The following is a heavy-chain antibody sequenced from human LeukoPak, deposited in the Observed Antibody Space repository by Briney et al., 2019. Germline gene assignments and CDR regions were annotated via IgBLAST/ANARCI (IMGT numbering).Heavy chain of an antibody. V-gene: IGHV4-59*01. CDR3: ARTSSYGGNSLGY. CDR2: IYYSGST. CDR1: GGSISSYY. J-gene: IGHJ4*02. D-gene: IGHD4-23*01. Sequence: PSETLSLTCTVSGGSISSYYWSWIRQPPGKGLEWIGYIYYSGSTNYNPSLKSRVTISVDTSKNQFSLKLSSVTAADTAVYYCARTSSYGGNSLGYWGQGTLVTVSS.